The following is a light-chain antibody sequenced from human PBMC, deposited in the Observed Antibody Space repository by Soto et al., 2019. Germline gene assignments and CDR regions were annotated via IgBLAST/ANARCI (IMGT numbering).Light chain of an antibody. Sequence: QSALTQPASVSGSPGQSITISCTGTSSDVGDYNYVSCYQQHPSKAPKLMIYDVNNRPSGVSNRFSGPKSGNTASLTISGLQAEDEADYYCRSYTSSSSSVVFGGGTKVTFL. CDR1: SSDVGDYNY. CDR2: DVN. V-gene: IGLV2-14*03. CDR3: RSYTSSSSSVV. J-gene: IGLJ2*01.